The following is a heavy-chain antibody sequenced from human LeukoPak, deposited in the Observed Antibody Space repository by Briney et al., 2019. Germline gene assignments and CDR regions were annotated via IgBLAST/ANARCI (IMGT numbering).Heavy chain of an antibody. J-gene: IGHJ5*02. D-gene: IGHD1-26*01. Sequence: SVKVSCKASGGTFISYAISWVRQAPGQGLEWMGRIIPIFGTANYAQKFQGRVTITTDESTSTSYMEVSSLRSEDTAVYYCARDLEYSGSYFSPRSWFDPWGQGTLVTVSS. CDR2: IIPIFGTA. CDR1: GGTFISYA. V-gene: IGHV1-69*05. CDR3: ARDLEYSGSYFSPRSWFDP.